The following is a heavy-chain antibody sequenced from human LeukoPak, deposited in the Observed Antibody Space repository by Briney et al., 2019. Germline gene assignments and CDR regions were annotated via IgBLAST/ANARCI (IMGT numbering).Heavy chain of an antibody. CDR2: IYYSGST. V-gene: IGHV4-59*01. CDR3: ARDGGIDRYFDY. D-gene: IGHD3-16*01. J-gene: IGHJ4*02. Sequence: SETLSLTGTVSGGSISSYYWSWIRQPPGKGLEWIGYIYYSGSTNYNPSLKSRVTISVDTSKNQFSLKLSAVTAADTAVYYCARDGGIDRYFDYWGQGTLVTVSS. CDR1: GGSISSYY.